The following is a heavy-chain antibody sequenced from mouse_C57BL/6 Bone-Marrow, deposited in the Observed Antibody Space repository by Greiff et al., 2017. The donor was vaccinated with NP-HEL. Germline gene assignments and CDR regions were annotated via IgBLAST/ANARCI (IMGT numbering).Heavy chain of an antibody. CDR1: GFSFNTYA. Sequence: EVKLVESGGGLVQPKGSLKLSCAASGFSFNTYAMNWVRQAPGKGLEWVARIRSKSNNYATYYADSVKDRFTISRDDSESMLYLQMNNLKTEDTAMYYCVRRGGNYRYFDVWGTGTTVTVSS. D-gene: IGHD2-1*01. CDR2: IRSKSNNYAT. V-gene: IGHV10-1*01. CDR3: VRRGGNYRYFDV. J-gene: IGHJ1*03.